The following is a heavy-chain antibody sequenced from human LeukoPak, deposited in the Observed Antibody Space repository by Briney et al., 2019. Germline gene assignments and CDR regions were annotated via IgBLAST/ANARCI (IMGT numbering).Heavy chain of an antibody. D-gene: IGHD3-10*01. CDR3: ARRRTGLSFDY. V-gene: IGHV5-51*01. CDR1: GYGFTTYW. CDR2: IYPGDSDT. Sequence: GESLKISCKASGYGFTTYWIGWVRQMPGKGLEWMGSIYPGDSDTTYDPSFQGQVTISADKSISTAYLQWSSLRASDTAMYYCARRRTGLSFDYWGQGTLVTVSS. J-gene: IGHJ4*02.